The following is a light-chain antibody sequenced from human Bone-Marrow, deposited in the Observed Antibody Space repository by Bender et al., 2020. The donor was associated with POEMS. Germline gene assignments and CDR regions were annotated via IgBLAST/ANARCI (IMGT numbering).Light chain of an antibody. Sequence: QSALTQPASVSGSPGQSITISCTGTSSDVGSYNLVSWYQQHPGKAPKLMIYEGSKRPSGVSNRFSGSKSGNTASLTISGLQAEDEADYYCAAWEDSLNGWVFGGGTKLTVL. CDR2: EGS. CDR1: SSDVGSYNL. V-gene: IGLV2-23*01. J-gene: IGLJ3*02. CDR3: AAWEDSLNGWV.